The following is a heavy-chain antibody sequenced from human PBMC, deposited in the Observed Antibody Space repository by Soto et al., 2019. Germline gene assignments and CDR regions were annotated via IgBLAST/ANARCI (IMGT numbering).Heavy chain of an antibody. V-gene: IGHV3-64D*08. Sequence: GGSLRLSCSASGFTFTDYTMHWVRQAPGKGLEYVSAISYTGGVTYYSDSVKGRFTISRDNSKNTLFLQMSSLRAEDTAVYYCVSGNSGRPFDYWGQGTLVTVSS. D-gene: IGHD3-10*01. J-gene: IGHJ4*02. CDR3: VSGNSGRPFDY. CDR2: ISYTGGVT. CDR1: GFTFTDYT.